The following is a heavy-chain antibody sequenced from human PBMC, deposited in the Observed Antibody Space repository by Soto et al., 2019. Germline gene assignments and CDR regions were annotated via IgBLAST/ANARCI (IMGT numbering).Heavy chain of an antibody. D-gene: IGHD3-10*01. J-gene: IGHJ4*02. CDR3: ATDLSLYRRGSYCNRY. V-gene: IGHV1-24*01. CDR2: FDPEDGET. Sequence: ASEKVSCKVSGYTLTELSMHWVRQAPGKGLEWMGGFDPEDGETIYAQKFQGRVTMTEDTSTDTAYMELSSLRSEDTAVYYCATDLSLYRRGSYCNRYWGQGTLVTVSS. CDR1: GYTLTELS.